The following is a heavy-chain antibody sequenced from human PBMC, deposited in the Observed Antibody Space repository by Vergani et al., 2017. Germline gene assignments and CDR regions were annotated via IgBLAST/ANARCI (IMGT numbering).Heavy chain of an antibody. V-gene: IGHV3-11*05. J-gene: IGHJ6*02. CDR1: GFTFSDYY. CDR3: AREWGSSWESDYYYYGMDV. CDR2: ISSSSSYT. D-gene: IGHD6-13*01. Sequence: QVQLVESGGGLVKPGGSLRLSCAASGFTFSDYYMSWIRQAPGTGLEWVSYISSSSSYTNYADSVKGRFTISRDNAKNSLYLQMNSLRAEDTAVYYWAREWGSSWESDYYYYGMDVWGQGTTVAVSS.